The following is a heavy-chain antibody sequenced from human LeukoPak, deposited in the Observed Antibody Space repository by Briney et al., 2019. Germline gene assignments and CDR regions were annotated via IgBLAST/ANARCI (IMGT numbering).Heavy chain of an antibody. CDR2: IYYSGST. CDR1: GDSISLSSSY. CDR3: ARAVTSGWGYYSDY. D-gene: IGHD6-19*01. Sequence: SETLSLTCTVSGDSISLSSSYWAWIRQPPGKGLEWIASIYYSGSTDYNPSLKSQFTISVDTSKNQFSLKLNSVTAADTAVYYCARAVTSGWGYYSDYWGQGTLVTVSS. J-gene: IGHJ4*02. V-gene: IGHV4-39*07.